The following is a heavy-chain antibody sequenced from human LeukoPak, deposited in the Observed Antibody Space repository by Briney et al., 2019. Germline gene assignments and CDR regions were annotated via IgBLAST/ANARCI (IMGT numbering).Heavy chain of an antibody. CDR2: VYFDEST. Sequence: SETLSLTCTVSGGSISITSYYWAWIRQPPGKGLEWIASVYFDESTYYTPSLKSRLTISVDTSRNQFSLKVSSVTAADTAVYYCARHSVSGADDYWGQGTLVTVSS. CDR3: ARHSVSGADDY. V-gene: IGHV4-39*01. CDR1: GGSISITSYY. J-gene: IGHJ4*02. D-gene: IGHD6-19*01.